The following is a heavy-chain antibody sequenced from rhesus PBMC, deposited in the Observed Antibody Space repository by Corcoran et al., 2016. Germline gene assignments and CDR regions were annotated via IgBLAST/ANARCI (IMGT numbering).Heavy chain of an antibody. CDR2: IYWNDSK. J-gene: IGHJ4*01. CDR3: ARVRWSTMSDY. CDR1: GFSISTTGTG. V-gene: IGHV2-95*01. Sequence: QVTLKESGPALVEPTQTLTLPCTFSGFSISTTGTGVGWIRQPPRKDLKWLASIYWNDSKYYRPSRKSKLTISKDPAKNQVVMTMTKLDPVDTATYYWARVRWSTMSDYWGQGVLVTVSS. D-gene: IGHD3-22*01.